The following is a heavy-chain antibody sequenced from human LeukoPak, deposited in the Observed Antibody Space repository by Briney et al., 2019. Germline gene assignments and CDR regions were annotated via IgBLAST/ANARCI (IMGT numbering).Heavy chain of an antibody. CDR1: GGSISSGSYY. J-gene: IGHJ4*02. D-gene: IGHD3-22*01. Sequence: SETLSLTCTVSGGSISSGSYYWSWIRQPAGKGLEWIGRIYTSGSTNYSPSLKSRVTISVDTSKNQFSLKLSSVTAADTAVYYCAREGVVTADYWGQGTLVTVSS. CDR3: AREGVVTADY. CDR2: IYTSGST. V-gene: IGHV4-61*02.